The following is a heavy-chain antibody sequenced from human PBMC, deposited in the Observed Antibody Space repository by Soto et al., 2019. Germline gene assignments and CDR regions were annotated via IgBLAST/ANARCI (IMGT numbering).Heavy chain of an antibody. J-gene: IGHJ4*02. CDR2: ISYDGSNK. D-gene: IGHD3-22*01. Sequence: PGGSLRLSCAASGFTFSSYGMHWVRQAPGKGLEWVAVISYDGSNKYYADSVKGRFTISRDNSKNTLYLQMNSLRAEDTAVYYCAKDKGKYYYDSSGYSYYFDYWGQGTLVTVSS. CDR3: AKDKGKYYYDSSGYSYYFDY. CDR1: GFTFSSYG. V-gene: IGHV3-30*18.